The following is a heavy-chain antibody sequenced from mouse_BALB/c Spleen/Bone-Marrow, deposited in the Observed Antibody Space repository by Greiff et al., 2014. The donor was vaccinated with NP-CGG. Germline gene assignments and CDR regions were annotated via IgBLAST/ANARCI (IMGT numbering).Heavy chain of an antibody. CDR1: GYTFTSYV. CDR3: ARPYYYGSSGDSWFAY. D-gene: IGHD1-1*01. Sequence: VQLKESGPELVKPGASVKMSCKASGYTFTSYVMHWVKQKPGQGLEWIGYIIPYNDGTNYNEKFKGKATLTSGKSSSTAYMELSSLTSEDSAVYYCARPYYYGSSGDSWFAYWGQGTLVTVSA. CDR2: IIPYNDGT. V-gene: IGHV1-14*01. J-gene: IGHJ3*01.